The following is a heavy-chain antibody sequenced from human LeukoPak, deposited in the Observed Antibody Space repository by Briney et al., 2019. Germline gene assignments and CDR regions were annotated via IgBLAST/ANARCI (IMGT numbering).Heavy chain of an antibody. J-gene: IGHJ3*02. Sequence: KPSETLSLTCTVSDNSINRGYYWGWIRKPPGKGLEWVGTLYHSGSTYSNPSLNSRVTISVDTSKNQFSLKLSSVTAADTAVYYCMTTYNHDGSGYINAFDIWGQGKMVTVSS. D-gene: IGHD3-22*01. CDR1: DNSINRGYY. V-gene: IGHV4-38-2*02. CDR2: LYHSGST. CDR3: MTTYNHDGSGYINAFDI.